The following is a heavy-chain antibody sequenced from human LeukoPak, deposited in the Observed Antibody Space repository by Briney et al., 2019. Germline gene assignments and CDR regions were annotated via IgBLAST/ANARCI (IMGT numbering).Heavy chain of an antibody. CDR2: IKQDGSEK. V-gene: IGHV3-7*01. J-gene: IGHJ4*02. CDR1: GFTFSSYW. Sequence: GGSLRLSCAASGFTFSSYWMSWVRQAPGKGLEWVANIKQDGSEKYYVDSVKGRFTISRDNAKNSLYLQMNSLRAEDTAVYYCARDLGRGSGSYYSYWGQGTLVTVSS. D-gene: IGHD3-10*01. CDR3: ARDLGRGSGSYYSY.